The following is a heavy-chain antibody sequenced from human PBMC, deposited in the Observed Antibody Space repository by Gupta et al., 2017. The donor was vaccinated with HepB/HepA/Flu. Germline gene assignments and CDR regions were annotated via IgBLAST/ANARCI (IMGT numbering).Heavy chain of an antibody. V-gene: IGHV3-21*01. D-gene: IGHD5-24*01. CDR3: ARKKDAVEGPSRGAFDY. CDR1: GFTFSSHS. J-gene: IGHJ4*02. CDR2: ISTIGTFI. Sequence: EVQLVESGGGLVKPGESLRLSCAASGFTFSSHSMNWVRQAPGKGLEWVSSISTIGTFIYEADSVKGRFTVSRDNAENSLYLQMNSLRAEDTAVYYCARKKDAVEGPSRGAFDYWGQGTLVIVSS.